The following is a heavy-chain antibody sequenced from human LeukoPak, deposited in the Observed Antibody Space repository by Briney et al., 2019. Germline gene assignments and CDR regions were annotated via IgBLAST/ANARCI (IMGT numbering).Heavy chain of an antibody. CDR1: GGSFSGYY. V-gene: IGHV4-34*01. Sequence: SSETLSLTCAVYGGSFSGYYWSWIRQPPGKGLEWIGEINHSGSTNYNPSLKSRVTISVDTSKNQFSLKLSSVTAADTAVYYCARGGGRWVVPAAPYVGRWFDPWGQGTLVTVSS. CDR2: INHSGST. CDR3: ARGGGRWVVPAAPYVGRWFDP. J-gene: IGHJ5*02. D-gene: IGHD2-2*01.